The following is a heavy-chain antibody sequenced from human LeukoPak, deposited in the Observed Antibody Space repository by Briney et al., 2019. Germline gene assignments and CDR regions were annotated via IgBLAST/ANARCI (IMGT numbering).Heavy chain of an antibody. J-gene: IGHJ4*02. CDR3: ARDHHDFWSGYPNY. CDR1: GFTLGRDW. V-gene: IGHV3-74*01. Sequence: GGSLRLSCAASGFTLGRDWVHWFRQAPGTGLVWVARSNSDGKITDYADSVRGRFTTSRDNTKNTVYLQMSSLRAEDTGVYYCARDHHDFWSGYPNYWGQGTLVIVSS. CDR2: SNSDGKIT. D-gene: IGHD3-3*01.